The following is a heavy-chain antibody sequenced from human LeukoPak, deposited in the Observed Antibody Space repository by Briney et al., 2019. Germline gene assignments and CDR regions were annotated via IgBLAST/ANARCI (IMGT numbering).Heavy chain of an antibody. V-gene: IGHV1-18*01. CDR2: ISAYNGNT. D-gene: IGHD3-10*01. J-gene: IGHJ4*02. CDR3: ARDRRQWFGELFPTTFDY. CDR1: GYTFTSYG. Sequence: GASVKVTFKASGYTFTSYGISWVRQAPGQGLEWMGWISAYNGNTNYAQKLQGRVTMTTDTSTSTAYMELRSLRSDDTAVYYCARDRRQWFGELFPTTFDYWGQGTLVTVSS.